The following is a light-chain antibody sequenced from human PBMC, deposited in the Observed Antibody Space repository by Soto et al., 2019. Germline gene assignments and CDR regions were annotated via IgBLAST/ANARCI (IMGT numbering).Light chain of an antibody. CDR3: QQYGSSPWT. J-gene: IGKJ1*01. CDR1: QNVGSRY. Sequence: EIVLTQSPVTLSLSPGERATLSCRASQNVGSRYLAWYQQKPGQAPRLLIYGTSNRATGIPNRFSGSGSGTDFTLTISRLEPEDFAVYYCQQYGSSPWTFGQGTKVDIK. CDR2: GTS. V-gene: IGKV3-20*01.